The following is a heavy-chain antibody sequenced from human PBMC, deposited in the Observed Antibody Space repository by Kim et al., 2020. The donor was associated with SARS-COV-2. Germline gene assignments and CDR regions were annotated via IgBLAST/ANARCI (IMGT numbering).Heavy chain of an antibody. J-gene: IGHJ2*01. Sequence: ASVKVSCKASGYTFTGYYMHWVRQAPGQGLEWMGWINPNSGGTNYAQKFQGRVTMTRDTSISTAYMELSRLRSDDTAVYYCARRGGMVYATLADWYFDLWGHGTLVTVSS. CDR2: INPNSGGT. CDR3: ARRGGMVYATLADWYFDL. D-gene: IGHD2-8*01. V-gene: IGHV1-2*02. CDR1: GYTFTGYY.